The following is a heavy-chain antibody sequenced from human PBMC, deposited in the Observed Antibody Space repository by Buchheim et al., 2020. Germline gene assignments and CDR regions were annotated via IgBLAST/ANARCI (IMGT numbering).Heavy chain of an antibody. D-gene: IGHD3-22*01. J-gene: IGHJ5*02. CDR2: IYYSGST. CDR3: ASYYYDSSGLNWFDP. CDR1: GGSISSYY. Sequence: QVQLQESGPGLVKPSETLSLTCTVSGGSISSYYWSWIRQPPGKGLEWIGYIYYSGSTNYNPSLKSRVTISVETSKNQFSLKLSSVTAADTAVYYCASYYYDSSGLNWFDPWGQGTL. V-gene: IGHV4-59*01.